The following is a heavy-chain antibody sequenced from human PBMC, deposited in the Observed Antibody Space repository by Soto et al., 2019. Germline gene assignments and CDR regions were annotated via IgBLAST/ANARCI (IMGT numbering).Heavy chain of an antibody. J-gene: IGHJ5*02. V-gene: IGHV1-18*01. Sequence: QVQLVQSGAEVKKPGASVKVSCKASGYTFTSYGISWVRQAPGQGLEWMGWISAYNGNTNYAQKLQGRVTMTTDSSTSTAYMELRSLRSDDTAVYYCARAHHYYDSWDWFDPWGQGTLVTVSS. CDR2: ISAYNGNT. D-gene: IGHD3-22*01. CDR1: GYTFTSYG. CDR3: ARAHHYYDSWDWFDP.